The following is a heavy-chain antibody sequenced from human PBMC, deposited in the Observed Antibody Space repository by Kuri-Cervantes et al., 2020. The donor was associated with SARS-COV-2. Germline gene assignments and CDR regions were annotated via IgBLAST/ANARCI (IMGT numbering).Heavy chain of an antibody. CDR1: GFTFSNAW. Sequence: GGSLRLSCAASGFTFSNAWMSWVRQAPGKGLGWVGRIKSKTDGGTTDYAAPVKGRFTISRDNSKNTLYLQMNSLRAEDTAVYYCAKETTGYYYYMDVWGKGTTVTVSS. CDR2: IKSKTDGGTT. CDR3: AKETTGYYYYMDV. V-gene: IGHV3-15*01. D-gene: IGHD4-17*01. J-gene: IGHJ6*03.